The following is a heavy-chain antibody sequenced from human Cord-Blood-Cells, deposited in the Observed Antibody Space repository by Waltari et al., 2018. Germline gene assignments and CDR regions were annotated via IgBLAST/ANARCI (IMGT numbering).Heavy chain of an antibody. CDR3: ARPDRTGDAFDI. V-gene: IGHV4-34*01. CDR1: GGSFSGYY. CDR2: SNHSGST. J-gene: IGHJ3*02. Sequence: QVQLQQWGAGLLKPSETLSLTCAVYGGSFSGYYWSWIRPPPGKGLEWIGESNHSGSTNYNPSLKSRVTISVDTSKNQFSLKLSSVTAADTAVYYCARPDRTGDAFDIWGQGTMVTVSS. D-gene: IGHD1-1*01.